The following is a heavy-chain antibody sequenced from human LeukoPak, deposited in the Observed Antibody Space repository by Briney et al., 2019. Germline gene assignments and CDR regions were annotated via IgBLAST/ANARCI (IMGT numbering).Heavy chain of an antibody. Sequence: GGSLRLSCVASGFSFSDSVMSWVRQAPGKGLEWVSAISGDAGVTYYAASVKGRFTISRDNSKNTVYLQMNSLRAEDTAVYYCSVMHRYYDGSGYWVQWGQGTLVTVSS. CDR1: GFSFSDSV. CDR2: ISGDAGVT. V-gene: IGHV3-23*01. D-gene: IGHD3-22*01. CDR3: SVMHRYYDGSGYWVQ. J-gene: IGHJ4*02.